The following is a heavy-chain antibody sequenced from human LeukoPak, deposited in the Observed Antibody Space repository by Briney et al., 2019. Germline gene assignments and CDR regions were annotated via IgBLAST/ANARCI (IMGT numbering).Heavy chain of an antibody. V-gene: IGHV3-30-3*01. CDR2: ISYDGSNK. Sequence: GGSLRLSCAASGFTFRSYAMHWDRQAPGKGLEWVAIISYDGSNKYYADSVKGRFTISRDNSKNTLYLQMNSLRAEDTAVYYCTRERFDYFDYWGQGTLATVSS. J-gene: IGHJ4*02. CDR3: TRERFDYFDY. CDR1: GFTFRSYA. D-gene: IGHD3-3*01.